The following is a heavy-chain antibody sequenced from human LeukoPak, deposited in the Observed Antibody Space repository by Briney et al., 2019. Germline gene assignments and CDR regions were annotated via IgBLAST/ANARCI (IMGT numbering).Heavy chain of an antibody. D-gene: IGHD5-12*01. CDR1: GYSISSGYY. CDR3: ARDGEYSGSSNAFDI. CDR2: IYHSGST. Sequence: SGTLSLTCTVSGYSISSGYYWGWIRQPPGKGLEWIGSIYHSGSTYYNPSLKSRVTISVDTSKNQFSLKLSSVTAADTAVYYCARDGEYSGSSNAFDIWGQGTMVTVSS. V-gene: IGHV4-38-2*02. J-gene: IGHJ3*02.